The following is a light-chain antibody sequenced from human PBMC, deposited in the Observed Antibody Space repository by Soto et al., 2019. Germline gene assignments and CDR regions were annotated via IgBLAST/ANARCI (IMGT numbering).Light chain of an antibody. J-gene: IGKJ4*01. CDR3: QQYDVWPALT. CDR1: QSVSSY. V-gene: IGKV3-11*01. Sequence: EIVLTQSPATLSLSPGERATLSCRASQSVSSYLAWYQQKPGQAPRLLIYDASNRATGIPARFSGSGSGTEFILTISSLQSEDSAVYYCQQYDVWPALTFGGGTKVDIK. CDR2: DAS.